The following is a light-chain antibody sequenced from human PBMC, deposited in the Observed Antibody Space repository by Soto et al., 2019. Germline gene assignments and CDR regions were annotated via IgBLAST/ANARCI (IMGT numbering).Light chain of an antibody. CDR3: SSYTSSSTPRV. Sequence: QSALTQPASVSGSPGQSITISCTGTSSDVGGYNYVSWYQQHPGKAPKLMIYEVSNRPSGVSNRFSGSKSGNTASLIISGLQAEDEADYYCSSYTSSSTPRVFGTGTKLTVL. CDR1: SSDVGGYNY. J-gene: IGLJ1*01. CDR2: EVS. V-gene: IGLV2-14*01.